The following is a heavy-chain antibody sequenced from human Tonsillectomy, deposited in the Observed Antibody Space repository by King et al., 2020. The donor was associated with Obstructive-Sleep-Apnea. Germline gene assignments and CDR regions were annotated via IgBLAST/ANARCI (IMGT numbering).Heavy chain of an antibody. J-gene: IGHJ4*02. CDR3: ARVEMATIYVY. D-gene: IGHD5-24*01. V-gene: IGHV1-2*02. CDR2: INPNSWGT. Sequence: QLVQSGAEVKKPGASVKVSCKASGYTFTGYYMHWVRQAPGQGLEWMGWINPNSWGTNYAQKFQGRVTMTRDTSISTAYMELSRLRSDDTAVYYCARVEMATIYVYWGQGTLVTVSS. CDR1: GYTFTGYY.